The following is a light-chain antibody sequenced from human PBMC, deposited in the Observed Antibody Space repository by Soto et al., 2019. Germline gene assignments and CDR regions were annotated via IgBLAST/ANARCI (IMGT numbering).Light chain of an antibody. Sequence: QSVITHPPSSSGSPGQSVTISCTGTSSDVGGYNYVSWYQQHPGKAPKLMIYEVSERPSGVPDRFSGSKSSNTASLTVSGLQAEDEADYYCSSYAGSNNFVFGTGTKVTVL. J-gene: IGLJ1*01. CDR1: SSDVGGYNY. CDR3: SSYAGSNNFV. CDR2: EVS. V-gene: IGLV2-8*01.